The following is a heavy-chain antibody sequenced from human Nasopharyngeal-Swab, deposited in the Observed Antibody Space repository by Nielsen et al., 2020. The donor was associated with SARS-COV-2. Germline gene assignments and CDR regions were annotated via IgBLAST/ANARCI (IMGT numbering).Heavy chain of an antibody. CDR1: GFTFSSHA. CDR2: ISYDGSNK. V-gene: IGHV3-30-3*01. D-gene: IGHD3-22*01. CDR3: ARFNYYDSSGHDAFDI. Sequence: GGSLRLSCAASGFTFSSHAMHWVRQAPGKGLEWVAVISYDGSNKYYADSVKGRFTISRDNSKDTLYLQMNSLRAEDTAVYYCARFNYYDSSGHDAFDIWGQGTMVTVSS. J-gene: IGHJ3*02.